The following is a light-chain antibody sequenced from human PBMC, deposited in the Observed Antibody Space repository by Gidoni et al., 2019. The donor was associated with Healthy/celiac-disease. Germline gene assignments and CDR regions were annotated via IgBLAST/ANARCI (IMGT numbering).Light chain of an antibody. CDR3: QHGYSPFT. J-gene: IGKJ3*01. Sequence: IQLTQSPSSLSASVGDRVTSTCRASQSISSYLNWYQQKPGKAPKLLIYAASSLQSGVPSRVSGSCSADVFTITISRLQPEDFATYYCQHGYSPFTFGPGTKVDIK. CDR2: AAS. CDR1: QSISSY. V-gene: IGKV1-39*01.